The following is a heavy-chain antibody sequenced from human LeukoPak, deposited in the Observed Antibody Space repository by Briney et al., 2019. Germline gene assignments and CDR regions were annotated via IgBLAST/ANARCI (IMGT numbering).Heavy chain of an antibody. CDR3: ARENRLAAGIFYFDY. CDR1: GFTFSDYY. Sequence: GGSLRLSCAASGFTFSDYYMSWIRQAPGKGLEWVSYISSSGSTIYYADSVKGRFTISRDNAKNSLYLQMNSLRAEDTAVYYCARENRLAAGIFYFDYWGQGTLVTVSS. CDR2: ISSSGSTI. V-gene: IGHV3-11*01. J-gene: IGHJ4*02. D-gene: IGHD6-13*01.